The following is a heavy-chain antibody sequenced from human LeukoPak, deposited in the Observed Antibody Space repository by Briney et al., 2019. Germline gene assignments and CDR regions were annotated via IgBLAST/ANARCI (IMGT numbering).Heavy chain of an antibody. CDR1: GFTVSSNY. CDR3: ASLYYYDSSGCPLGY. Sequence: GGSLRLSCAASGFTVSSNYMSWVRQAPGKGLEWVSVIYSGGSTYYADSVKGRFTISRDNSKNTLYLQMNSLRAEDTAVYYCASLYYYDSSGCPLGYWGQGTLVTVSS. V-gene: IGHV3-53*01. J-gene: IGHJ4*02. CDR2: IYSGGST. D-gene: IGHD3-22*01.